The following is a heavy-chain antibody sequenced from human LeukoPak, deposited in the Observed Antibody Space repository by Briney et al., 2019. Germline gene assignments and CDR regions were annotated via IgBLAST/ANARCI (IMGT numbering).Heavy chain of an antibody. Sequence: SETLSLTCTVSGGSISSSSYYWGWIRQPAGKGLEWIGRIYTSGSTNYNPSLKSRVTISVDTSKNQFSLKLSSVTAADTAVYYCARFSYDSSGYYGSNYWGQGTLVTVSS. CDR2: IYTSGST. V-gene: IGHV4-61*02. CDR3: ARFSYDSSGYYGSNY. J-gene: IGHJ4*02. D-gene: IGHD3-22*01. CDR1: GGSISSSSYY.